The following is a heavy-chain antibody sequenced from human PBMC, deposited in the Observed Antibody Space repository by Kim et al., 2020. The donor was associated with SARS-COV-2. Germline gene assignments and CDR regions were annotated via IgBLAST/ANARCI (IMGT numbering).Heavy chain of an antibody. V-gene: IGHV3-21*01. CDR1: GFTFSSYS. CDR3: ARVSLYDFWSGYSLDAFDI. J-gene: IGHJ3*02. CDR2: ISSSSSYI. Sequence: GGSLRLSCAASGFTFSSYSMNWVRQAPGKGLEWVSSISSSSSYIYYADSVKGRFTISRDNAKNSLYLQMNSLRAEDTAVYYCARVSLYDFWSGYSLDAFDIWGQGTMVTVSS. D-gene: IGHD3-3*01.